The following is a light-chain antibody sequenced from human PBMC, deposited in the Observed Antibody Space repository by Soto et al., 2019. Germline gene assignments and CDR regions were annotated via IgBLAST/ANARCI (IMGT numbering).Light chain of an antibody. Sequence: DIVMTQSPDSLAVSLGERATINCKSSQSVLYSSNNKNYLAWYQQKPGQPPKLLIYWASTRESGVPDRFSGSGSGTDFAPTISSVQAEDVAVYYCQQYYNTPWTFGQGTKVEIK. CDR2: WAS. J-gene: IGKJ1*01. CDR1: QSVLYSSNNKNY. V-gene: IGKV4-1*01. CDR3: QQYYNTPWT.